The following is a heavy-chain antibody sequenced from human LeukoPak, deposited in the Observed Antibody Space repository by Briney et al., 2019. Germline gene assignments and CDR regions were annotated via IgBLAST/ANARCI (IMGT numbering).Heavy chain of an antibody. V-gene: IGHV1-18*01. CDR1: GYTFTSYG. CDR2: ISAYNGNK. CDR3: ARLVVEGIAAADY. D-gene: IGHD6-13*01. J-gene: IGHJ4*02. Sequence: AAVTVSCKASGYTFTSYGISWVRQAPGQELEWMGWISAYNGNKNYAQKLQGRVTITTDTSTSKPYMERRSLRSGATAVYCCARLVVEGIAAADYWGQGNLTTVSS.